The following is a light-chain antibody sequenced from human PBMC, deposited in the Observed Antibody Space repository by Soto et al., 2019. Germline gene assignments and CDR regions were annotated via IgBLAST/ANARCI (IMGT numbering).Light chain of an antibody. CDR3: QQYGNLWT. J-gene: IGKJ1*01. V-gene: IGKV1-5*03. CDR1: QSINNY. CDR2: KAS. Sequence: DIQLTQSPSTLSASVGDRVTISCRASQSINNYLAWYQQKPGKAPKLLIYKASTLESGVPSTFSGSGSGTEFSLTISSLQPDDFATYYCQQYGNLWTFGPGTKVEIK.